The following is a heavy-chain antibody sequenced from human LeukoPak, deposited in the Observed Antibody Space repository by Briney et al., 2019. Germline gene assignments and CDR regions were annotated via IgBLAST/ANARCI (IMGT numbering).Heavy chain of an antibody. D-gene: IGHD3-3*02. CDR1: GGSISSYY. Sequence: SETLSLTCTVSGGSISSYYWSWIRQPPGKGLEWIGYIYYSRSTNYNPSLKSRVTISVDTSKNQFSLKLSSVTAADTAVYYCARLQNSMDAFDIWGQGTMVTVSS. J-gene: IGHJ3*02. CDR3: ARLQNSMDAFDI. V-gene: IGHV4-59*08. CDR2: IYYSRST.